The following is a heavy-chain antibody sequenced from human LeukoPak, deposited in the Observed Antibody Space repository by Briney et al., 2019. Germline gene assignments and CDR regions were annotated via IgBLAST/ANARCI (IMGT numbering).Heavy chain of an antibody. D-gene: IGHD3-22*01. V-gene: IGHV3-23*01. CDR1: GFTYSSYS. CDR3: ANLGPYDSSGYGDY. CDR2: ISGSGGST. Sequence: GGSLRLSCAASGFTYSSYSMNWVRQAPGKGLEWVSAISGSGGSTCYADSVKGRFTISRDNSKNTLYLQMNSLRAEDTAVYYCANLGPYDSSGYGDYWGQGTLVTVSS. J-gene: IGHJ4*02.